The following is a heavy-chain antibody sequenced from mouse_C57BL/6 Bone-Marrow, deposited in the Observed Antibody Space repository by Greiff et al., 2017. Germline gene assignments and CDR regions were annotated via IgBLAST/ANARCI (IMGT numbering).Heavy chain of an antibody. CDR1: GYTFTDYY. CDR3: ARPYYGKRTFYFDY. J-gene: IGHJ2*01. V-gene: IGHV1-26*01. CDR2: INPNNGGT. Sequence: EVQLQQSGPELVKPGASVKISCKASGYTFTDYYMNWVKQSHGKSLEWIGDINPNNGGTSYNQKFKGKATLTVDKSSSTAYMELRSLTSEDSAVYYCARPYYGKRTFYFDYWGQGTTLTVSS. D-gene: IGHD2-10*01.